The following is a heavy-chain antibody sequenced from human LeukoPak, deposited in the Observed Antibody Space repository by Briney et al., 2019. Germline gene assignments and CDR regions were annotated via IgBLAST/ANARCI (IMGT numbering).Heavy chain of an antibody. CDR2: IWYDGSNI. V-gene: IGHV3-33*08. Sequence: PGGSLRLSCAASGLTFSSYWMHWVCQAPGKGLEWVAVIWYDGSNIYYADSVKGRFTISRDNSRNTLYLQMNSLRAEDTAVYYCVRELPPVVQYYFDHWGPGTLVTVSS. J-gene: IGHJ4*02. D-gene: IGHD2-21*01. CDR1: GLTFSSYW. CDR3: VRELPPVVQYYFDH.